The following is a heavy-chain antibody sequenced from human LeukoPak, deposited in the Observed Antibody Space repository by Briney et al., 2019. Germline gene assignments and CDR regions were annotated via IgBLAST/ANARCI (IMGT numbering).Heavy chain of an antibody. CDR1: GGAFSSYA. D-gene: IGHD6-13*01. CDR2: IIPIFGTA. Sequence: ASVKVSCKASGGAFSSYAISWVRQAPGQGLEWMGGIIPIFGTANYAQKFQGRVTITTDESTRTAYMELSSLRSEDTAGYYCARVGAAAGPGAFDIWGQGTMVTVSS. V-gene: IGHV1-69*05. J-gene: IGHJ3*02. CDR3: ARVGAAAGPGAFDI.